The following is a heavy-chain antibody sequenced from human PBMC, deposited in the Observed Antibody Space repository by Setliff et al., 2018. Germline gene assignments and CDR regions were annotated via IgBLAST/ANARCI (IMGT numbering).Heavy chain of an antibody. Sequence: PSETLSLTCTVSGLSINNRNYYWGWIRQPPGKGLEWIGGFTNSGTTSYISSRKSRLTISVDTSKNQFSLKLSFMTASDTAVYYCASRYAASYRDRIYWGQGKLVTVSS. V-gene: IGHV4-39*01. D-gene: IGHD4-17*01. CDR2: FTNSGTT. J-gene: IGHJ4*02. CDR3: ASRYAASYRDRIY. CDR1: GLSINNRNYY.